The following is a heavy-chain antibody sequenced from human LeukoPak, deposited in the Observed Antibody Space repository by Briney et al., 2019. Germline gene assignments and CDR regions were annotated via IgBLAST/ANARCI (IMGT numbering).Heavy chain of an antibody. V-gene: IGHV4-59*01. Sequence: PSETLSLTCTVSGGSISSYYWSWIRQPPGKGLEWIGYIYYSGSTNYNPSLKSRVTISVDTSKNQFSLKLSSVTAADTAVYYCARHPGRYNYYYMDVWGKGTTVIVSS. CDR3: ARHPGRYNYYYMDV. CDR2: IYYSGST. D-gene: IGHD2-15*01. CDR1: GGSISSYY. J-gene: IGHJ6*03.